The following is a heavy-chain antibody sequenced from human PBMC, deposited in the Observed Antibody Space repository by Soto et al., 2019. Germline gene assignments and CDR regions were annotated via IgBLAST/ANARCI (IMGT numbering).Heavy chain of an antibody. J-gene: IGHJ1*01. CDR1: GFTVSSNY. CDR2: IYSGGGT. D-gene: IGHD1-26*01. CDR3: ARDVVGATTDYFQH. V-gene: IGHV3-66*01. Sequence: EVQLVESGGGLVQPGGSLRLSCAASGFTVSSNYMSWVRQAPGKGLEWVSVIYSGGGTYYADSVKGRFTISRDNSKNTLYLQMNSLRAEDTAVYYCARDVVGATTDYFQHWGQGTLVTVSS.